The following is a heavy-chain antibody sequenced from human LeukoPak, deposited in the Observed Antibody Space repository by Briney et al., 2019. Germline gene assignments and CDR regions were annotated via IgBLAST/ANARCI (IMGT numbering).Heavy chain of an antibody. CDR1: GFTFINAW. D-gene: IGHD6-19*01. Sequence: GGSLRLSCAASGFTFINAWMNWVRQAPGKGLEWVGRVKSKTDGGTTDYAAPVKGRFTISRDDSKNTLYLQMNSLKTEDIAVYYCTTLTGSGWYRVDYWGQGTLVTVSS. V-gene: IGHV3-15*01. CDR2: VKSKTDGGTT. CDR3: TTLTGSGWYRVDY. J-gene: IGHJ4*02.